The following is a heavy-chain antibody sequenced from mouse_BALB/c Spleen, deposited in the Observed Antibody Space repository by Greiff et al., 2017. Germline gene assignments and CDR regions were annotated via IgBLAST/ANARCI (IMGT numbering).Heavy chain of an antibody. CDR2: IRLKSNNYAT. V-gene: IGHV6-6*02. J-gene: IGHJ3*01. D-gene: IGHD1-2*01. Sequence: EVKLVESGGGLVQPGGSMKLSCVASGFTFSNYWMNWVRQSPEKGLEWVAEIRLKSNNYATHYAESVKGRFTISRDDSKSSVYLQMNNLRAEDTGIYYCTRRTTATFAYWGQGTLVTVSA. CDR1: GFTFSNYW. CDR3: TRRTTATFAY.